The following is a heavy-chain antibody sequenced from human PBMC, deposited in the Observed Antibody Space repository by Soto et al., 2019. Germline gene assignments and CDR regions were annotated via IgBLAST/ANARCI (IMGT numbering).Heavy chain of an antibody. CDR3: AKDTQVIGYSYGNYYYYYYGMDV. Sequence: EVQLVESGGGLVQPGRSLRLSCAASGFTFDDYAMHWVRQAPGKGLEWVSGISGNSGSIGYADSVKGRFTISRDNAKNSLYLQMNSLRAEDTALYYCAKDTQVIGYSYGNYYYYYYGMDVWGQGTTVPVSS. D-gene: IGHD5-18*01. CDR2: ISGNSGSI. CDR1: GFTFDDYA. J-gene: IGHJ6*02. V-gene: IGHV3-9*01.